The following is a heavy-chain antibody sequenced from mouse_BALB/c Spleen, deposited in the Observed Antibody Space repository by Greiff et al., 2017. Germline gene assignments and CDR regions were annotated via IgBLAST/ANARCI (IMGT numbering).Heavy chain of an antibody. CDR1: GYTFTSYW. Sequence: QVQLQQPGAELVRPGASVKLSCKASGYTFTSYWINWVKQRPGQGLEWIGNIYPSDSYTNYNQKFKDKATLTVDKSSSTAYMQLSSPTSEDSAVYYCTRGRGVFAYWGQGTLVTVSA. CDR3: TRGRGVFAY. V-gene: IGHV1-69*02. CDR2: IYPSDSYT. J-gene: IGHJ3*01.